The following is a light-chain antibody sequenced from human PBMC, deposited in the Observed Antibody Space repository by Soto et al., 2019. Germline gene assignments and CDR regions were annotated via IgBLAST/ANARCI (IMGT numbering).Light chain of an antibody. CDR3: RSYTSTSLYV. Sequence: QSALTQPASVSGSPGQSITISCTGTSSDVGGYDYVSWYQHHPGKAPKLMIYDVSNRPSGVSNRFSGSKSGNTASLTISGLQAEDEADYYCRSYTSTSLYVFGTGTKFTVL. CDR1: SSDVGGYDY. J-gene: IGLJ1*01. CDR2: DVS. V-gene: IGLV2-14*03.